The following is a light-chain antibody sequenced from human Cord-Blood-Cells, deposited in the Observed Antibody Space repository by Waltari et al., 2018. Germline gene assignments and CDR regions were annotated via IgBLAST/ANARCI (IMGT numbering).Light chain of an antibody. Sequence: QSSLTQPASVSGSPGQSITIPCTGTSSDVGGYTYVSWYQQPPGKAPKLMIYEVSNRPSGVSNRFSGSKAGTTASLTISGLQAEDEADYYCSSYTSSSTLVFGTGTKVTVL. CDR2: EVS. CDR1: SSDVGGYTY. J-gene: IGLJ1*01. V-gene: IGLV2-14*01. CDR3: SSYTSSSTLV.